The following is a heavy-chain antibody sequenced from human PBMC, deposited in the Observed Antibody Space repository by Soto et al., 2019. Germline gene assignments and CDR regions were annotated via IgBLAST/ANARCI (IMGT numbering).Heavy chain of an antibody. CDR2: IYNSGTT. Sequence: SETLSLTCTVPGGSISIYYWSWIRQPPGKGLEWIGYIYNSGTTNYNPSLKSRVTISVDTSKNQFSLKMRSVTAADTAVYYCARGTYCSSTSCYDFLFFDYWGQGTLVTVSS. CDR1: GGSISIYY. V-gene: IGHV4-59*01. D-gene: IGHD2-2*01. CDR3: ARGTYCSSTSCYDFLFFDY. J-gene: IGHJ4*02.